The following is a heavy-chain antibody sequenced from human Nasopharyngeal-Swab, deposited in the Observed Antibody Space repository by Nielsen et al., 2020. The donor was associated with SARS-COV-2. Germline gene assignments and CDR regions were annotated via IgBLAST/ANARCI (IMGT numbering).Heavy chain of an antibody. V-gene: IGHV4-31*03. CDR1: GGSISSGGFY. CDR2: ISYSGST. CDR3: ATGDGSYNDY. D-gene: IGHD5-24*01. J-gene: IGHJ4*02. Sequence: SEPLSLTCTVSGGSISSGGFYWSWIRQHPGKGLAWIADISYSGSTDYNPSLKSRLSISVDTSKNQISLQLSSVTAADTAVYYCATGDGSYNDYWGQGTLVTVSS.